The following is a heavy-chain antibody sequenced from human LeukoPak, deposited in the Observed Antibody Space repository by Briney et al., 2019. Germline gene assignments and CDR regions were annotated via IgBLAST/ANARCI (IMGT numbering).Heavy chain of an antibody. CDR2: VDPEDGKT. Sequence: ASVKVSCKASGYTFTDYYMQWVQQAPGKGLEWMGRVDPEDGKTIYAENFQGRLTITADTSTDTVYMELSSLRSEDTAVYYCATVDGDTPHVRTFDPWGQGTLVTVTS. V-gene: IGHV1-69-2*01. CDR3: ATVDGDTPHVRTFDP. D-gene: IGHD5-18*01. J-gene: IGHJ5*02. CDR1: GYTFTDYY.